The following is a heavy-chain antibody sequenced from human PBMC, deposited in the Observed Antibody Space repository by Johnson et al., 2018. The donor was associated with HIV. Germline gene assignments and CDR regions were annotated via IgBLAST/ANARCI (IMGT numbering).Heavy chain of an antibody. J-gene: IGHJ3*02. CDR2: IGTAGAT. CDR3: AKDPMVATPANAFDI. V-gene: IGHV3-13*01. Sequence: MQLVESGGGLVQPGGSLRLSCAASGFTFSSSDMHWVRQATGKGLEWVSAIGTAGATYYPGSVKGRFTISRDNSKNTLFLQMNSLRPEDTAVYYCAKDPMVATPANAFDIWGQGTRVTVSS. D-gene: IGHD5-12*01. CDR1: GFTFSSSD.